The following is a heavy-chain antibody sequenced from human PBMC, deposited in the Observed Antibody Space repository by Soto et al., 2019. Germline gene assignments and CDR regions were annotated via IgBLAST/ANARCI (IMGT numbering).Heavy chain of an antibody. D-gene: IGHD2-21*02. CDR2: FDPEGGEA. CDR1: GHTLTELS. CDR3: ARASGGHSGWGHWSDP. Sequence: SVRVSCKISGHTLTELSIHWVRQAPGKGLEWMGGFDPEGGEAIYAQKWHGRVTVTEDTVTGTAYMELRGLKSDDTAVYYCARASGGHSGWGHWSDPWGQGTLVTVSS. J-gene: IGHJ5*02. V-gene: IGHV1-24*01.